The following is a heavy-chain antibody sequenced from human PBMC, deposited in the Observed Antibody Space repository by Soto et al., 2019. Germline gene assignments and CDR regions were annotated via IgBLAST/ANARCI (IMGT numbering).Heavy chain of an antibody. Sequence: ASVKVSCKASGYTFTANYIHWVRQAPGQGLEWMGWINSNSGDTKYAQNLQGRVTLTRDTSISTVYMDLSRLMSDDTAVYYCARGTGTSWFDSWGQGTLVTVSS. J-gene: IGHJ5*01. CDR3: ARGTGTSWFDS. CDR1: GYTFTANY. CDR2: INSNSGDT. D-gene: IGHD1-7*01. V-gene: IGHV1-2*02.